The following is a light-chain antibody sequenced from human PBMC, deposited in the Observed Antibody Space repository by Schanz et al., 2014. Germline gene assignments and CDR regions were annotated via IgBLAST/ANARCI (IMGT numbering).Light chain of an antibody. Sequence: EIVLTQSPGTLSLSPGERATLSCRASQSVSNNYLAWYQQKPGQAPRLLIYGASNRATGIPDRFSGSGSGTEFTLPISSLQAEDVALYYCHQYYSLPLTFGGGTKVEIK. CDR1: QSVSNNY. V-gene: IGKV3-20*01. CDR3: HQYYSLPLT. J-gene: IGKJ4*01. CDR2: GAS.